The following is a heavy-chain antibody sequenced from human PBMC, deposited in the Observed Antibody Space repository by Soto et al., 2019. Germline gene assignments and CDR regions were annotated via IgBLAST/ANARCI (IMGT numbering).Heavy chain of an antibody. Sequence: QVQLVESGGGVVQPGRSLRLSCAASGFTFSSYAMHWVRQAPGKGLEWVAVISYDGSNKYYADSVKGRFTISRDNSKNTLYLQMNSLRAEDTAVYYCARDMEMATSTAFDIWGQGTMVTVSS. CDR1: GFTFSSYA. CDR3: ARDMEMATSTAFDI. J-gene: IGHJ3*02. CDR2: ISYDGSNK. V-gene: IGHV3-30-3*01. D-gene: IGHD5-12*01.